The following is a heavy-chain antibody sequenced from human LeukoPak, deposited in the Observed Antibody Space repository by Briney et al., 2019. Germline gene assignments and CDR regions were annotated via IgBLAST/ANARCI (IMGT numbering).Heavy chain of an antibody. D-gene: IGHD6-19*01. V-gene: IGHV1-69*13. CDR3: ARVGYSSGWRYYYYYMDV. CDR1: GGTFSSYA. CDR2: IIPIFGTA. J-gene: IGHJ6*03. Sequence: GASVKVSCKASGGTFSSYAISWVRQAPGQGLEWMGGIIPIFGTANHAQKFQGRVTITADESTSTAYMELSSLRSEDTAVYYCARVGYSSGWRYYYYYMDVWGKGTTVTVSS.